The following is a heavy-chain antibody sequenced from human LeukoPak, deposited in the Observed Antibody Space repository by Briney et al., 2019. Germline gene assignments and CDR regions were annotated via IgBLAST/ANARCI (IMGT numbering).Heavy chain of an antibody. D-gene: IGHD6-25*01. CDR3: ARDLSGDYDY. Sequence: PSETLSLTCAVYGGSFSGYYWSWIRQPPGKGLEWIGEINHSGSTNYNPSLKSRVTISLDTSKNQFSLKLSSVTAADTAVYYCARDLSGDYDYWGQGTLVTVSS. V-gene: IGHV4-34*01. CDR2: INHSGST. CDR1: GGSFSGYY. J-gene: IGHJ4*02.